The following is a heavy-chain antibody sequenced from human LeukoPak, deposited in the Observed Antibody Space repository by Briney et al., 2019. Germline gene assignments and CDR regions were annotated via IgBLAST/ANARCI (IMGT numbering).Heavy chain of an antibody. CDR3: ARARGVGGYSHGLPYNWFDP. J-gene: IGHJ5*02. V-gene: IGHV4-34*01. CDR1: GGSFSGYY. CDR2: INHSGST. D-gene: IGHD5-18*01. Sequence: SETLSLTCAVYGGSFSGYYWSWIRQPPGKGLEWIGEINHSGSTNYNPSLKSRVTISVDTSKNQFSLKLSSVTAADTAVYYCARARGVGGYSHGLPYNWFDPWGQGTLVTVSS.